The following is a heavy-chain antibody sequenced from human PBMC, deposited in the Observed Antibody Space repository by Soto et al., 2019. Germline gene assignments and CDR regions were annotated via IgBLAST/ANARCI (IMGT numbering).Heavy chain of an antibody. V-gene: IGHV1-58*01. D-gene: IGHD3-3*01. CDR1: GFTFTSSA. J-gene: IGHJ6*02. Sequence: SVKVSCKASGFTFTSSAVQWVRQARGQRPDGIGCIVVNSSNTNYAQKFQERLTSTRDMSTSTAYMQLSSLRSEDTAVYYCAAPLGSRYYYYYYGMDVWGQGTTVTVYS. CDR3: AAPLGSRYYYYYYGMDV. CDR2: IVVNSSNT.